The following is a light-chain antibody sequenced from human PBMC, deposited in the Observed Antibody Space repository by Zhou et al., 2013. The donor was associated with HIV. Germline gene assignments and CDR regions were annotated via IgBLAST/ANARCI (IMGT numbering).Light chain of an antibody. CDR2: AAS. V-gene: IGKV1-8*01. CDR1: QNLNTA. CDR3: QQYDNVPLT. Sequence: AIQMTQSPSSFSAATGDTVTLTCRASQNLNTALAWYQQKPGKAPKLLVYAASTLQTGVPSRFSGNGSGTDFTFTISSLQPEDFATYYCQQYDNVPLTFGGGTKVEIK. J-gene: IGKJ4*01.